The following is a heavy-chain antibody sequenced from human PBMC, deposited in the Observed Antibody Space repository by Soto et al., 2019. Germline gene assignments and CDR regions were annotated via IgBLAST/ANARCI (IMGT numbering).Heavy chain of an antibody. CDR2: ITGSGDRT. D-gene: IGHD4-17*01. V-gene: IGHV3-23*01. CDR3: AKNSEATTRVGYDY. CDR1: GFTFATYT. Sequence: EVQLLESGGDLVQPGGSLRLSCAASGFTFATYTMSWVRQTPGKGLEWVSAITGSGDRTYYANPVKGRFTMSKDNSKNTVYLQMSSMRAEDTAVYYCAKNSEATTRVGYDYWGQGTLVTVSS. J-gene: IGHJ4*02.